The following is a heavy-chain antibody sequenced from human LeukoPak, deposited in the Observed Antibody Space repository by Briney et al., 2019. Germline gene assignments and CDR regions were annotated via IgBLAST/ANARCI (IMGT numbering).Heavy chain of an antibody. CDR1: GFTFSSYW. CDR2: IRTDGSSI. J-gene: IGHJ6*02. V-gene: IGHV3-74*01. D-gene: IGHD6-19*01. Sequence: PGGSLRLSCAASGFTFSSYWMHWVRQAPGKGLEWVSGIRTDGSSIGYADSVKGRFTISRDNAKSTLYLQMNSLRAEDTAVYYCARGSSGWYFDSYYYYYGMDVWGQGTTVTVSS. CDR3: ARGSSGWYFDSYYYYYGMDV.